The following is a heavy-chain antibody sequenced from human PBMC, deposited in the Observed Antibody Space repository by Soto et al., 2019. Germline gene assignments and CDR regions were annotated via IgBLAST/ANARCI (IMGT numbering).Heavy chain of an antibody. CDR3: VRGSNHYYWNDPWDF. CDR2: SNAYDGST. D-gene: IGHD1-1*01. CDR1: GYTFINFA. J-gene: IGHJ4*02. Sequence: QVHLVQSGGEVRNPGASVKVSCKASGYTFINFAITWMRQAPGQGPEWMGWSNAYDGSTNYAQSFQGRLTLTTDTSTNTAYMELRSLRSDDTAVYYCVRGSNHYYWNDPWDFWCQGTLVTVSS. V-gene: IGHV1-18*01.